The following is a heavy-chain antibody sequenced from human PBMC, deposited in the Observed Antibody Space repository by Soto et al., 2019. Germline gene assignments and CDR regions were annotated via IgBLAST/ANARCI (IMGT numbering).Heavy chain of an antibody. Sequence: QVQLQESGPGLAKPSETLSLTCTVSGGSISSYYWSWIRQPAGKGLEWIGRIYTSGSTNYNPSLKSRVTMSVDTSKNQFSLKLSSVTAADTAVYYCARSGIAVAGTYYYYGMDVWGQGTTVTVSS. D-gene: IGHD6-19*01. CDR1: GGSISSYY. CDR3: ARSGIAVAGTYYYYGMDV. V-gene: IGHV4-4*07. CDR2: IYTSGST. J-gene: IGHJ6*02.